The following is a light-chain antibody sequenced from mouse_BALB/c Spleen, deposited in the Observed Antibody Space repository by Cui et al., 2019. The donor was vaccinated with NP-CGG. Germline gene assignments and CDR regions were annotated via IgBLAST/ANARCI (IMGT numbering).Light chain of an antibody. CDR3: ALWYSNHWV. J-gene: IGLJ1*01. CDR1: IGAVTTSNY. CDR2: GTN. Sequence: QAVVTQESALTTSPGEPVTLTCRSSIGAVTTSNYANWVQEKPDHLFTGLIGGTNNRPPGVPARFSGSLIGDKAALIITGAQTEDEAIYFCALWYSNHWVFGGGTKLTVL. V-gene: IGLV1*01.